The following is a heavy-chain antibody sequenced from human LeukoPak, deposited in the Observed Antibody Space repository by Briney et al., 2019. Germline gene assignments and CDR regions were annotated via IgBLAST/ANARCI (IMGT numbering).Heavy chain of an antibody. Sequence: GGSLRLSCAASGFTFSIYAMTWVRQAPGKGLEWVSAISGSGGSTAYAASVKGRFTISRDNSKNTLYLQMNSLRAEDPAVYYCAKQVYKSSGYIDDWGQGTLVTVSS. V-gene: IGHV3-23*01. CDR3: AKQVYKSSGYIDD. D-gene: IGHD3-22*01. CDR1: GFTFSIYA. CDR2: ISGSGGST. J-gene: IGHJ4*02.